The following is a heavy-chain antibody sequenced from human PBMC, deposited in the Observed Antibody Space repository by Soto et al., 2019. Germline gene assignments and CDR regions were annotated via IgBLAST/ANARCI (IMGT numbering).Heavy chain of an antibody. CDR2: INHSGTT. CDR1: GGSFSDYY. Sequence: SETLSLTCAVYGGSFSDYYWSWIRQPPGKGLEWIGEINHSGTTNYNPSLKSRVTTLVDTSKKQFSLKLTSVTAADTAVYYCARVTRGDYLLAFSLRGMDVWGQGTPVTVSS. D-gene: IGHD4-17*01. CDR3: ARVTRGDYLLAFSLRGMDV. J-gene: IGHJ6*02. V-gene: IGHV4-34*01.